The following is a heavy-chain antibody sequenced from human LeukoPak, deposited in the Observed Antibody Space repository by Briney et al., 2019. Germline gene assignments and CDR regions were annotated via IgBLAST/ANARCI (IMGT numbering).Heavy chain of an antibody. CDR1: GGSISSYY. D-gene: IGHD6-6*01. Sequence: SETLSLTCTVSGGSISSYYWSWIRQPPGKGLEWIGYIYYSGSTNYNPSLKSRVTISVDTSKNQFSLKLSSVTAADTAVYYCARADYSSSPEGWFDPWGQGTLVTVSS. J-gene: IGHJ5*02. CDR2: IYYSGST. CDR3: ARADYSSSPEGWFDP. V-gene: IGHV4-59*01.